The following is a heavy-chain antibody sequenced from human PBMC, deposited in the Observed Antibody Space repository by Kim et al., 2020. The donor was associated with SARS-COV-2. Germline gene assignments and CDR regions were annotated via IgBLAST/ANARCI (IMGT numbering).Heavy chain of an antibody. Sequence: SETLSLTCAVYGGSFSGYYWSWIRQPPGKGLEWIGEINHSGSTNYNPSLKSRVTISVDTSKNQFSLKLSSVSAADTAVYYCARGRAGVVPAPILGIGPHYYYYGLEGWGQGPTVTVSS. CDR2: INHSGST. CDR3: ARGRAGVVPAPILGIGPHYYYYGLEG. V-gene: IGHV4-34*01. CDR1: GGSFSGYY. J-gene: IGHJ6*02. D-gene: IGHD2-2*02.